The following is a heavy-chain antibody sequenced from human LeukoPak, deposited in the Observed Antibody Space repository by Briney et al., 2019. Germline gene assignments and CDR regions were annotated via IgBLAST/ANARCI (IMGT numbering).Heavy chain of an antibody. Sequence: ASVKVSCKASGYTFTSYAMNWVRQAPGQGLEWMGWINTNTGNPTYAQGFTGRFVFSSDTSVSTAYLQISSLKAEDTAVYYCARYYGSANIRFFDYWGQGTLVTVSS. CDR2: INTNTGNP. V-gene: IGHV7-4-1*02. CDR3: ARYYGSANIRFFDY. J-gene: IGHJ4*02. CDR1: GYTFTSYA. D-gene: IGHD3-10*01.